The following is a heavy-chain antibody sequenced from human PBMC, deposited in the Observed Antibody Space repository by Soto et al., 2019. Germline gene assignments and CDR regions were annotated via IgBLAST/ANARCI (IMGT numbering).Heavy chain of an antibody. J-gene: IGHJ4*02. V-gene: IGHV1-18*03. CDR3: ARDGPPTDY. Sequence: QVPLVQSGAEVKKPGASVKVSCKASGYTFSSYHISWVRQAPGQGLEWMGWISAYNGNTNYAQKLQCRVTMTTDTFTRTPYMELRSLRPADMAVYYCARDGPPTDYWGQGTLVTVSS. CDR1: GYTFSSYH. CDR2: ISAYNGNT.